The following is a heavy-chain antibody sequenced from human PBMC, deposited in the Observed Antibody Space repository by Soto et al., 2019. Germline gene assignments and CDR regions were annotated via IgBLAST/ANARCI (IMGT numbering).Heavy chain of an antibody. V-gene: IGHV4-31*03. CDR1: GGSISSGGYY. CDR2: IYYSGST. J-gene: IGHJ3*02. CDR3: VRGGGSSRIGAFDI. Sequence: QVQLQESGPGLVKPSQTLSLTCTVSGGSISSGGYYWSWIRQHPGKGLEWIGYIYYSGSTYYNPSLKSRVTIAVETSKKQFSLKLSSVTAADTAVYYCVRGGGSSRIGAFDIWGKGTMVTVSS. D-gene: IGHD2-15*01.